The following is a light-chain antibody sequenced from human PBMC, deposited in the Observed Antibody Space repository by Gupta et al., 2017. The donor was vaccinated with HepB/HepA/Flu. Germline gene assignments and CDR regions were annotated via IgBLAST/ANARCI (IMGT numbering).Light chain of an antibody. V-gene: IGLV2-23*02. CDR3: CSYAGRV. Sequence: QSALTQPSSLSGPPGQSIPICCTGTSSDVGSYNLVSWYQQHPGKAPKPMIYEVSKRPSGVSNRFSGSKSGNTASLTISGRQAEDEADYYCCSYAGRVFGGGTKLTVL. CDR2: EVS. J-gene: IGLJ2*01. CDR1: SSDVGSYNL.